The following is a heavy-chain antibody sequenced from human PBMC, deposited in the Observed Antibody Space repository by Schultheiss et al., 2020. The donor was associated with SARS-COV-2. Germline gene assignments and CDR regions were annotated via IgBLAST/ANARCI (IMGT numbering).Heavy chain of an antibody. CDR1: GFTFSSYG. V-gene: IGHV3-33*01. CDR3: ARGSHLFDY. CDR2: IWYDGSNK. Sequence: GESLKISCAASGFTFSSYGMHWVRQAPGKGLEWVAVIWYDGSNKYYADSVKGRFTISRDNSKNTLYLQMNSLRAEDTAVYYCARGSHLFDYWGQGTLVTVSS. J-gene: IGHJ4*02. D-gene: IGHD1-26*01.